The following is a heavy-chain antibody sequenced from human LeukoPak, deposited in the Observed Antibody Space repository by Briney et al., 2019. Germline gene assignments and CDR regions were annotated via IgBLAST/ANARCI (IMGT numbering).Heavy chain of an antibody. J-gene: IGHJ4*02. V-gene: IGHV3-9*01. Sequence: GGSLRLSCAASGFTFDDYAMHWVRQAPGKGLEWVSGISWNSGSIGYADSVKGRFTISRDNAKNSLYLQMNSLRAEDTALYYCAKAPLHWGQGTLVTVSS. CDR3: AKAPLH. CDR1: GFTFDDYA. CDR2: ISWNSGSI.